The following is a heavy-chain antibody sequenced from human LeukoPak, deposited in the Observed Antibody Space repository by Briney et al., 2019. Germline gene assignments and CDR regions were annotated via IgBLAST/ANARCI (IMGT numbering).Heavy chain of an antibody. Sequence: GGSLRLSCAGSGFTFSSYAMSWVRQAPGKGLEWVSAISESGGYTKYADPVEGRFTISRDNAKSTVYLQMNSLRVEDTAVYYCARVYETSGYLYWGQGSLVTVSS. D-gene: IGHD3-22*01. CDR3: ARVYETSGYLY. CDR2: ISESGGYT. J-gene: IGHJ4*02. CDR1: GFTFSSYA. V-gene: IGHV3-23*01.